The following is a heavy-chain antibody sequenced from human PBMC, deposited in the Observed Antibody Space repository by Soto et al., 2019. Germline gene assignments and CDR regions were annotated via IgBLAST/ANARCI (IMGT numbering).Heavy chain of an antibody. CDR3: ARALQYSRLFYGMDV. J-gene: IGHJ6*04. CDR1: GGSISSGGYY. Sequence: QVQLQESGPGLVKPSQTLSLTCTVSGGSISSGGYYWSWIRQHPGQGREWIGYLYYSGSTYYNPSLESRVHISVDTAKNQCCRTLRSVTAADTAVYYCARALQYSRLFYGMDVWGKGTTVTVSS. D-gene: IGHD6-13*01. CDR2: LYYSGST. V-gene: IGHV4-31*03.